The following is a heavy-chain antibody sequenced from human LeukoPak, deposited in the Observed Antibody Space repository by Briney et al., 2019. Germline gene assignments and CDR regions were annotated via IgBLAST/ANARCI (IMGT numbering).Heavy chain of an antibody. CDR1: GFTFSTYT. D-gene: IGHD4/OR15-4a*01. CDR3: ARDEVYGEQYYFDY. Sequence: PGGSLRLSCAASGFTFSTYTMNWVRQAPGKGLEWVSSISSSSTYIYYADSVKGRFTISRDNAKNSLYPQMNSLRAEDTAVYYCARDEVYGEQYYFDYWGQGTLVTVSS. J-gene: IGHJ4*02. CDR2: ISSSSTYI. V-gene: IGHV3-21*01.